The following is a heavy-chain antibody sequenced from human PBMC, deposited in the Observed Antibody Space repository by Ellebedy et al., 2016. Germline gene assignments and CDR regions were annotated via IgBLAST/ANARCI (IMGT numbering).Heavy chain of an antibody. CDR3: ARGSGSYLGAFDI. V-gene: IGHV4-61*02. D-gene: IGHD1-26*01. CDR1: GGSINSDGYY. J-gene: IGHJ3*02. Sequence: SETLSLTXTASGGSINSDGYYWSWIRQPAGKGLEWIGRIYTSGSTNYNPSLKSRVTMSVDTSKNQFSLKLSSVTAADTAVYYCARGSGSYLGAFDIWGQGTMVTVSS. CDR2: IYTSGST.